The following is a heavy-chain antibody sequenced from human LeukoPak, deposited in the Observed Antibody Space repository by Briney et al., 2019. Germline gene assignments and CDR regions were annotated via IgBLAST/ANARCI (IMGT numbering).Heavy chain of an antibody. CDR2: VFHSGST. D-gene: IGHD1-26*01. CDR3: ASFPSSAISHHFDY. Sequence: SETLSLTCTVSGCSISGYYWSWIQLPPGKGLDGIGYVFHSGSTNYNPSLKSRVTISVEPSTHQFSLKVTSVIAADTAVYFRASFPSSAISHHFDYWGQGALVTVSS. CDR1: GCSISGYY. J-gene: IGHJ4*02. V-gene: IGHV4-59*01.